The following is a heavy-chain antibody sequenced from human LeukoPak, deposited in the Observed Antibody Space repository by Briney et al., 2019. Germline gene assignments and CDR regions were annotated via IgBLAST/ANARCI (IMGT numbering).Heavy chain of an antibody. CDR1: GYTFTSYG. Sequence: GASVKVSCKASGYTFTSYGISWVRQAPGQGLEWMGWISAYNGNTNYAQKLQGRVTMTTDTSTSTAYMELRSLRSDDTAVYYCARSVVPYYYDSSGYYFGNDYWGQGTLVTVSS. J-gene: IGHJ4*02. CDR2: ISAYNGNT. V-gene: IGHV1-18*01. CDR3: ARSVVPYYYDSSGYYFGNDY. D-gene: IGHD3-22*01.